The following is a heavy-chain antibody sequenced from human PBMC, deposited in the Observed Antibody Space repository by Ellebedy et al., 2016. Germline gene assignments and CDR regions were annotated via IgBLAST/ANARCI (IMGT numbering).Heavy chain of an antibody. V-gene: IGHV5-51*01. Sequence: GGSLRLXXKGSGYSFTSYWIGWVRQMPGKGLEWMGIIYPGDSDTRYSPSFQGQVTISADKSISTAYLQWSSLKASDTAMYYCARQDFATVTPNDAFDIWGQGTMVTVSS. J-gene: IGHJ3*02. CDR3: ARQDFATVTPNDAFDI. D-gene: IGHD4-17*01. CDR2: IYPGDSDT. CDR1: GYSFTSYW.